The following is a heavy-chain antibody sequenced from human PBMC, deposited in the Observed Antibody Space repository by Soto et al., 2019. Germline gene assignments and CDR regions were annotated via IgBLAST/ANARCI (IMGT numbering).Heavy chain of an antibody. CDR3: AREAPDGSTRFDD. CDR2: IHIAKDNI. V-gene: IGHV1-3*04. CDR1: GYPFTGYV. D-gene: IGHD3-10*01. Sequence: QVQLIQSGAEVKNPGASVKVACKDFGYPFTGYVIYWVRQAPGHSLEWKGWIHIAKDNIKYSQKFQGRVTFTKDTSASTAYMQLSNLRPESTAGYYCAREAPDGSTRFDDWGQGKLVTV. J-gene: IGHJ4*02.